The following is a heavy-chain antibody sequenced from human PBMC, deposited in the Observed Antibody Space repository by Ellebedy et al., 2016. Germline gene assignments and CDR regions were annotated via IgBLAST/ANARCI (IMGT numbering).Heavy chain of an antibody. Sequence: SETLSLTCTVSGYSISSGYYWGWIRQPPGKGLEWIGSIYHSGSTYYNPSLKSRVTISVDTSKNQFSLKLSSVTAADTAVYYCARVNVLLWFDWFGPWGQGTLVTVSS. CDR2: IYHSGST. V-gene: IGHV4-38-2*02. J-gene: IGHJ5*02. CDR3: ARVNVLLWFDWFGP. CDR1: GYSISSGYY. D-gene: IGHD3-10*01.